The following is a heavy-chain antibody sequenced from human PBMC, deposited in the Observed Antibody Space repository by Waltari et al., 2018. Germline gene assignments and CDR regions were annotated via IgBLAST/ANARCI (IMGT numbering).Heavy chain of an antibody. CDR1: GFPFSSYE. CDR2: ISSSGSTI. CDR3: AREGRWLRNGDY. Sequence: EVQLVESGGGLVQPGGSLRLSCAASGFPFSSYEIHWVRQAPGKGLEWVSYISSSGSTIYYADSVKGRFTISRDNAKNSLYLQMNSLRAEDTAVYYCAREGRWLRNGDYWGQGTLVTVSS. D-gene: IGHD5-12*01. V-gene: IGHV3-48*03. J-gene: IGHJ4*02.